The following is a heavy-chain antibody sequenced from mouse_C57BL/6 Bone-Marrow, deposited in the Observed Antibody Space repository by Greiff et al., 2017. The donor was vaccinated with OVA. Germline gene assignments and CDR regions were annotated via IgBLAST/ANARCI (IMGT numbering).Heavy chain of an antibody. CDR1: GYAFSSSW. J-gene: IGHJ3*01. CDR2: IYPGDGDT. CDR3: GGSGFAWFAY. V-gene: IGHV1-82*01. Sequence: VKLMESGPELVKPGASVKISCKASGYAFSSSWMNWVKQRPGKGLEWIGRIYPGDGDTNYNGKFKGKATLTADKSSSTAYMQLSSLTSEDSAVYFCGGSGFAWFAYWGQGTLVTVSA. D-gene: IGHD3-2*02.